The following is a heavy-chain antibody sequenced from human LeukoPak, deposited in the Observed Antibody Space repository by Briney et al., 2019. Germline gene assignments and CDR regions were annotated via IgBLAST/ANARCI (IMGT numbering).Heavy chain of an antibody. V-gene: IGHV3-7*01. D-gene: IGHD3-3*01. Sequence: GGSLRLSCAGSGFTFSTYWMSWVRQAPGKGLEWVAHINQDASDKYYVNSVRGRFTISRDNAKNSLVLQMNSLRAENAAVYYCATLFGDISIYHFDFWGQGTVITVSA. CDR2: INQDASDK. CDR1: GFTFSTYW. J-gene: IGHJ4*02. CDR3: ATLFGDISIYHFDF.